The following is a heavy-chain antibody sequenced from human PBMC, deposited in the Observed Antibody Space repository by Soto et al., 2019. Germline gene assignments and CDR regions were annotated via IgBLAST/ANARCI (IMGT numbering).Heavy chain of an antibody. CDR3: ARLPRTTVHGTGADY. Sequence: SETLSLTCTVSGVSISSSGDYWGWIRQPPGKGLEWIGTFFSAEKTYYHPSLKSRLTISVDTSKNQFSLNLSSVTAADTAVYYCARLPRTTVHGTGADYWGQGTLVTVSS. D-gene: IGHD4-17*01. J-gene: IGHJ4*02. CDR1: GVSISSSGDY. V-gene: IGHV4-39*01. CDR2: FFSAEKT.